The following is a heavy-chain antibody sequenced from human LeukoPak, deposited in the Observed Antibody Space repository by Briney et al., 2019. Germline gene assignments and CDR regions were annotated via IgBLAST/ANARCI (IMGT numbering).Heavy chain of an antibody. CDR3: AKSSLWSEY. Sequence: GGSLRLSCAASGFTFSDYYMSWIRQAPGKGLEWVSYISSSGSTIYYADSVKGRFTISRDNSKNTLYLQMHGLRAEDTAVYYCAKSSLWSEYWGQGTLVTVSS. D-gene: IGHD3-3*01. CDR2: ISSSGSTI. V-gene: IGHV3-11*01. CDR1: GFTFSDYY. J-gene: IGHJ4*02.